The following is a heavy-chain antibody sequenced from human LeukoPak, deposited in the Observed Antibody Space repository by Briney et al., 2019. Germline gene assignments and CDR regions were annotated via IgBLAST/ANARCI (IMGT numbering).Heavy chain of an antibody. CDR1: GFTVSSNY. CDR3: ARDPRFLEWLSHADDYYYKDV. CDR2: IYSGGST. Sequence: GGSLRLSCAASGFTVSSNYMSWVRQAPGKGLEWVSVIYSGGSTYYADSVKGRFTISRDNSKNTLYLQMNSLRAEDTAVYYCARDPRFLEWLSHADDYYYKDVWGKGTTVTVSS. D-gene: IGHD3-3*01. J-gene: IGHJ6*03. V-gene: IGHV3-66*02.